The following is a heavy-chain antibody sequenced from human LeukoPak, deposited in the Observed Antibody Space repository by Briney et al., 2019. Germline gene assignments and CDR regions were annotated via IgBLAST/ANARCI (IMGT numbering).Heavy chain of an antibody. CDR1: GFTVSSNY. D-gene: IGHD6-13*01. V-gene: IGHV3-66*02. CDR2: IYSGG. Sequence: PGGSLRLSCAASGFTVSSNYMSWVRQAPGKGLEWVSVIYSGGSYADSVKGRFTISRDNSKNTLYLQMNSLRAEDTAVYYCARDVRTAAADPGHDAFDTWGQGTMVTVSS. CDR3: ARDVRTAAADPGHDAFDT. J-gene: IGHJ3*02.